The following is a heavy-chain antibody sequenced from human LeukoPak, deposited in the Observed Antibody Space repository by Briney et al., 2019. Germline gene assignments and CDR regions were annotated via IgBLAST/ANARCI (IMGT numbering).Heavy chain of an antibody. V-gene: IGHV3-30-3*01. Sequence: GRSLRLPCAASGFTFSSYAMHWVRQAPGKGLEWVAVISYDGSNKYYADSVKGRFTISRDNSKNTLYLQMNSLRAEDTAVYYCAREEGLTVTIDYWGQGTLVTVSS. CDR3: AREEGLTVTIDY. CDR2: ISYDGSNK. D-gene: IGHD4-17*01. CDR1: GFTFSSYA. J-gene: IGHJ4*02.